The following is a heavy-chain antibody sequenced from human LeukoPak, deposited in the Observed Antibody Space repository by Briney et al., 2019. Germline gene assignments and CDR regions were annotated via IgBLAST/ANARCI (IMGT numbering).Heavy chain of an antibody. V-gene: IGHV3-48*03. J-gene: IGHJ4*02. CDR3: ARISGYYGDY. CDR2: ISSSGDTK. CDR1: GFTFSSYE. D-gene: IGHD6-25*01. Sequence: GGSLTLYCAASGFTFSSYEMNWVRQAPGKGLEWISYISSSGDTKYYADSVKGRFTISRDNAKNSLYLQMNSLRGEDAAVYYCARISGYYGDYWGQGTLVTVSS.